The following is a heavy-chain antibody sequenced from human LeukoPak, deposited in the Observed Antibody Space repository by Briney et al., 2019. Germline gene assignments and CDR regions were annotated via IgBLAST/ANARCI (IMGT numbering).Heavy chain of an antibody. Sequence: GGSLRLSCAASGFTFSSYWTSWVRQAPGKGLEWVASIKQDGSDKYYMDSVKGRFTISKDNAKNSLYLQMNSLRAQDTALYYCARDKGPVTLDYWGQGTLVTVSS. J-gene: IGHJ4*02. CDR2: IKQDGSDK. D-gene: IGHD4-23*01. CDR1: GFTFSSYW. CDR3: ARDKGPVTLDY. V-gene: IGHV3-7*01.